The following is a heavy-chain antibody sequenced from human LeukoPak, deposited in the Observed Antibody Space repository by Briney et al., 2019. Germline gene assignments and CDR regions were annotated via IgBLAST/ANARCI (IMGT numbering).Heavy chain of an antibody. V-gene: IGHV3-30*03. J-gene: IGHJ4*02. CDR1: GFTFSSYG. CDR2: ISYDGSNK. CDR3: ARDFTAAAAGGYY. Sequence: GRSLRLSCAASGFTFSSYGMHWVRQAPGKGLEWVAVISYDGSNKYYADSVKGRFTISRDNSKNTLYLQMNSLRAEDTAVYYCARDFTAAAAGGYYWGQGTLVTVSS. D-gene: IGHD6-13*01.